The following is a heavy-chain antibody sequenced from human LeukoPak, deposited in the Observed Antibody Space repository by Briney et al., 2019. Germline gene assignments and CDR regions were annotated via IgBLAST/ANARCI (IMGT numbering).Heavy chain of an antibody. V-gene: IGHV3-53*01. D-gene: IGHD1-26*01. CDR1: GFTVSSNY. J-gene: IGHJ4*02. CDR2: IYIGGST. Sequence: GGSLRLSCAAFGFTVSSNYMSWVRQAPGKGLEWVSIIYIGGSTYYADSVKGHFTISRDNSKNTLYLQMSSLRAEDTALYYCAKTIRATTYFFDYWGQGTLVTVSS. CDR3: AKTIRATTYFFDY.